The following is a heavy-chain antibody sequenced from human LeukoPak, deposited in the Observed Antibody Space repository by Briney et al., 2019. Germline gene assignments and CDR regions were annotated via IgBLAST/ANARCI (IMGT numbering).Heavy chain of an antibody. D-gene: IGHD6-19*01. J-gene: IGHJ1*01. Sequence: INDDGSEKYYVDSVKGRFTISRDNAKNSLYLQMNSLRAEDTAVYYCAKVTVASSGAAEYFQHWGQGTLVTVSS. CDR3: AKVTVASSGAAEYFQH. CDR2: INDDGSEK. V-gene: IGHV3-7*03.